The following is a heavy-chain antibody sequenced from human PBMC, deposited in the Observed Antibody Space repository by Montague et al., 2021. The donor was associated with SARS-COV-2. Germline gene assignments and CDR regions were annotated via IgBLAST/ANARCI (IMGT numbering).Heavy chain of an antibody. V-gene: IGHV4-28*01. Sequence: SETLSLTCAVSGYSISSSNWWGWIRQPPGKGREWIGYIYYSGSTYYNPSLKSRVTMSVDTPKNQFSLKLSSVTAADTAVYYCALGFDHWGQGTLVTVSS. J-gene: IGHJ4*02. D-gene: IGHD7-27*01. CDR2: IYYSGST. CDR1: GYSISSSNW. CDR3: ALGFDH.